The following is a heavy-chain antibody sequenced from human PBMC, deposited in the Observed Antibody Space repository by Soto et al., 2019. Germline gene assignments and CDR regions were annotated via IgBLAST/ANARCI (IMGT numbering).Heavy chain of an antibody. D-gene: IGHD2-2*01. CDR2: ISYDGSNK. CDR1: GFTFRSYG. V-gene: IGHV3-30*18. Sequence: QVQLVESGGGVVQPGRSLRLSCAASGFTFRSYGMHWVRQAPGKGLEWVAVISYDGSNKYYADSVKGRFTISRDNSKNTLYLQMNSLRAEDTAVYYCAKGQRGGFDHWGQGTLVTVSS. CDR3: AKGQRGGFDH. J-gene: IGHJ5*02.